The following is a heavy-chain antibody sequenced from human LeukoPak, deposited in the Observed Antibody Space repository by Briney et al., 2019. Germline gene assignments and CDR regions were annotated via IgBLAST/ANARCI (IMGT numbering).Heavy chain of an antibody. CDR3: ARESDKEAFDI. D-gene: IGHD3-22*01. CDR2: IKQDGSEK. J-gene: IGHJ3*02. CDR1: GFTFSSYW. V-gene: IGHV3-7*03. Sequence: GGSLRLSCAASGFTFSSYWMSWVRQAPGKGLEWVANIKQDGSEKHYVDSVKGRFTISRDNAKNSLYLQMNSLRAEDTAVYYCARESDKEAFDIWGQGTMVTVSS.